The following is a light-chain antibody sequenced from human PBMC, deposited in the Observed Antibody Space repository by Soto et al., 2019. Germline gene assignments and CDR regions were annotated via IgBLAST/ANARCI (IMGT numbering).Light chain of an antibody. J-gene: IGKJ5*01. CDR1: QAIFTF. CDR2: ATS. V-gene: IGKV1-39*01. Sequence: IQVTQSPSSLSASVGDRVTITCRSSQAIFTFLNWYQQKEGKAPKFLIYATSNLQSGVQSRFSVTGSGTEFTLTISSLQPEDFATYFCQQGYSLPITFGQGTRLDIK. CDR3: QQGYSLPIT.